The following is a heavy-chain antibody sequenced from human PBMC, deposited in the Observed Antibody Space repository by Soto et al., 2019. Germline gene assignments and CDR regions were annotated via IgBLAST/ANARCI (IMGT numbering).Heavy chain of an antibody. J-gene: IGHJ4*02. CDR1: GYTFTGYY. V-gene: IGHV1-2*02. Sequence: GASVKVSCKASGYTFTGYYIHWVRQAPGQGLEWMGWISPYSGGTTYAQKFQGRVTMTRDTSISTAYMELSRLRSDDTAVYYCARDSSTVTTDIDYWGQGTLVTVSS. CDR2: ISPYSGGT. CDR3: ARDSSTVTTDIDY. D-gene: IGHD4-17*01.